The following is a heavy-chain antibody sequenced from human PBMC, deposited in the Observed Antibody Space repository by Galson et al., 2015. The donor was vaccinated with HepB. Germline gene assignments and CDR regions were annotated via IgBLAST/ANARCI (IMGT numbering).Heavy chain of an antibody. Sequence: SVKVSCKASGGTFSSYTISWARQAPGQGLEWMGRIIPILGIANYAQKFQGRVTITADKSTSTAYMELSSLRSEDTAVYYCARDRGIAAAGTFDYWGQGTLVTVSS. D-gene: IGHD6-13*01. CDR2: IIPILGIA. J-gene: IGHJ4*02. V-gene: IGHV1-69*04. CDR3: ARDRGIAAAGTFDY. CDR1: GGTFSSYT.